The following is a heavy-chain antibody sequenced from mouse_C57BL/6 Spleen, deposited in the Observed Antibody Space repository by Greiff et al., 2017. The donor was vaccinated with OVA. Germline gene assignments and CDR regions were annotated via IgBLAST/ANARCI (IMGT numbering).Heavy chain of an antibody. V-gene: IGHV1-50*01. CDR1: GYTFTSYW. D-gene: IGHD1-1*01. CDR3: ARGNYGSSYETWFAY. J-gene: IGHJ3*01. Sequence: QVQLQQPGAELVKPGASVKLSCKASGYTFTSYWMQWVKQRPGQGLEWIGEIDPSDSYTNYNQKFKGKATLTVDTSSSTAYMQRSSLTSEDSAVYYCARGNYGSSYETWFAYWGQGTLVTVSA. CDR2: IDPSDSYT.